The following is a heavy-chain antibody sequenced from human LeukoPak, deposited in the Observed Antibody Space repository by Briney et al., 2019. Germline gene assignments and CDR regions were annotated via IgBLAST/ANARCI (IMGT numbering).Heavy chain of an antibody. J-gene: IGHJ6*04. V-gene: IGHV3-11*06. CDR1: GLTFSDYY. CDR3: AREGQSGGMDV. Sequence: GGSLRLSCAASGLTFSDYYMSWIRQAPGKGLEWVSYISSSSSYTNYADSVKGRFTISRDNAKNSLYLQMNSLRAEDTAVYYCAREGQSGGMDVWGKGTTVTVSS. D-gene: IGHD3-10*01. CDR2: ISSSSSYT.